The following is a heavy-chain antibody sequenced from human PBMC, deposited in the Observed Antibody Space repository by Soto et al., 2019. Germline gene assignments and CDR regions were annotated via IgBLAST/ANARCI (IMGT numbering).Heavy chain of an antibody. CDR3: AAVQLFPRYYYYGMDV. J-gene: IGHJ6*02. CDR1: GFTFSSYA. Sequence: GGSLRLSCAASGFTFSSYAMSWVRQAPGKGLEWVSAISGSGGSTYYADSAKGRFTISRDNSKNTLYLQMNSLRAEDTAVYYCAAVQLFPRYYYYGMDVWGQGTTVTVSS. V-gene: IGHV3-23*01. CDR2: ISGSGGST. D-gene: IGHD1-1*01.